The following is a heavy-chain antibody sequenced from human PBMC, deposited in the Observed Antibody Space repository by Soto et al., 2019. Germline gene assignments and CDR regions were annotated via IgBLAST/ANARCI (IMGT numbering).Heavy chain of an antibody. CDR2: INSGGNT. CDR1: GFTVSSNY. J-gene: IGHJ4*02. CDR3: AKEWVYDSSGWSFDY. D-gene: IGHD3-22*01. V-gene: IGHV3-66*01. Sequence: PVGSLRLSCAVSGFTVSSNYMNWVRQAPGKGLEWVSFINSGGNTYYADSVKGRFTISRDNSKNMLYLQMNSLRVEDTAVYYCAKEWVYDSSGWSFDYWGQGTLVTVSS.